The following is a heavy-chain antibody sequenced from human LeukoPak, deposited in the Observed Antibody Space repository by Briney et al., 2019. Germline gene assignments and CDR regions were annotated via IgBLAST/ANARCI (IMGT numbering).Heavy chain of an antibody. CDR3: ARDSSGWLHWFDP. Sequence: SETLSLTCTVSGGSISSYYWSWIRQPPGKGLEWIGYIYYSGSTNYNPSLKSRVTMSVDTSKNQFSLKLTSVTAADTAVYYCARDSSGWLHWFDPWGQGTLVTVSS. CDR2: IYYSGST. CDR1: GGSISSYY. D-gene: IGHD6-19*01. V-gene: IGHV4-59*01. J-gene: IGHJ5*02.